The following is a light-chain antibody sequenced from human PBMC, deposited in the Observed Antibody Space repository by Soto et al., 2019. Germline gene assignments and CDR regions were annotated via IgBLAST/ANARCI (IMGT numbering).Light chain of an antibody. J-gene: IGKJ4*01. CDR1: QGIRNY. CDR2: AAS. Sequence: DIQMTQSPSSLSASVGDRVTITCRASQGIRNYLAWYQQKPGKVPKVLIYAASTLQSGVPSRFSGSGSGTDFTLTITSLQPEDVATYYCQKYNSARLTFGGGTKVEIK. V-gene: IGKV1-27*01. CDR3: QKYNSARLT.